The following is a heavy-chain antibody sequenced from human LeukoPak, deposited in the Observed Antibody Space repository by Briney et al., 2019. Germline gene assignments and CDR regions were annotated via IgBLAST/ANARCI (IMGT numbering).Heavy chain of an antibody. CDR1: GYTLTELS. Sequence: GASVKVSCKVSGYTLTELSMHWVRQAPGKGLEWMGGFDPEDGETIYAQKFQGRVTMTEDTSTDTAYMELSSLRSEDTAVYYCATAPTLYDFWSGYYPFDYWGQGTLSPSPQ. V-gene: IGHV1-24*01. D-gene: IGHD3-3*01. J-gene: IGHJ4*02. CDR3: ATAPTLYDFWSGYYPFDY. CDR2: FDPEDGET.